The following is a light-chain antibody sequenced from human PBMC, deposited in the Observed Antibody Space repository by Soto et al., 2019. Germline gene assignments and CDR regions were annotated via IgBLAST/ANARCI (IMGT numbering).Light chain of an antibody. V-gene: IGKV1-9*01. CDR1: QGISSY. CDR2: AAS. J-gene: IGKJ4*01. CDR3: QQLNSYPLT. Sequence: DIQLTQSPSFLSASVGDRVTITCRASQGISSYLAWFQQKPGKAPKVLIYAASILQGGVPSRFSGSGSGTEFTLTISSLQLEDFATYYCQQLNSYPLTFGGGTKVEIK.